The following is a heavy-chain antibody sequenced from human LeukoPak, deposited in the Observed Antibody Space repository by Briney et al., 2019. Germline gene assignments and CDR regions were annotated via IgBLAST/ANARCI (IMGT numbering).Heavy chain of an antibody. J-gene: IGHJ4*02. Sequence: ASVKVSCEASGYTFTSYAMNWVRQAPGQGLEWMGWINTNTGNPTYAQGFTGRFVFSLDTSVSTAYLQISSLKAEDTAVYYCAREGPPPLAAAGIHFDYWGQGTLVTVSS. V-gene: IGHV7-4-1*02. CDR2: INTNTGNP. D-gene: IGHD6-13*01. CDR3: AREGPPPLAAAGIHFDY. CDR1: GYTFTSYA.